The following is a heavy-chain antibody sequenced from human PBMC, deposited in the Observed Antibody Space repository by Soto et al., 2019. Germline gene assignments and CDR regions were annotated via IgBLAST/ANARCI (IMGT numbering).Heavy chain of an antibody. Sequence: TVSGGSISSGGYYWSWIRQHPGKGLEWIGYIYYSGSTYYNPSLKSRVTISVDTSKNQFSLKLSSVTAADTAVYYCARDRVRGVIHYYYYYGMDVWGQGTTVTVSS. CDR1: GGSISSGGYY. CDR3: ARDRVRGVIHYYYYYGMDV. J-gene: IGHJ6*02. V-gene: IGHV4-31*02. CDR2: IYYSGST. D-gene: IGHD3-10*01.